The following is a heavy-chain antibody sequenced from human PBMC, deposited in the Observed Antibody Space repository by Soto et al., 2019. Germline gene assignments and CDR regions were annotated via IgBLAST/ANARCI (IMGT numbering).Heavy chain of an antibody. J-gene: IGHJ6*02. CDR2: ISYDGSNK. D-gene: IGHD3-16*01. CDR1: GFTFSSYG. CDR3: AKELAWASYYYYGMDV. Sequence: QVQLVESGGGVVQPGRSLRLSCAASGFTFSSYGMHWVRQAPGKGLEWVAVISYDGSNKYYADSVKGRFTISRDNSKNTLYVKMNSRRAEDTAVYYWAKELAWASYYYYGMDVWGQGTTVTVSS. V-gene: IGHV3-30*18.